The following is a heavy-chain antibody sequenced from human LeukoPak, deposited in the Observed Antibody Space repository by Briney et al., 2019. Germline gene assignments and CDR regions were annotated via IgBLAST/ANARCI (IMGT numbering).Heavy chain of an antibody. Sequence: GASVKVSCKASGGTFTNYAISWVRQAPGQGLEWMGGIIPMYGTPSYAQNFQGKVTITTDESTSTSHLELNSLRSEDTAVYYCARPDKAAQYGPFDYWGQGTLVIVSS. D-gene: IGHD6-6*01. CDR1: GGTFTNYA. CDR3: ARPDKAAQYGPFDY. J-gene: IGHJ4*02. CDR2: IIPMYGTP. V-gene: IGHV1-69*05.